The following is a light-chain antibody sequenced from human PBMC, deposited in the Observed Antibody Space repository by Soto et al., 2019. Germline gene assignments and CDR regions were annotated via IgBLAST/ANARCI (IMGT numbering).Light chain of an antibody. CDR2: DVS. V-gene: IGLV2-14*01. CDR3: SSYTSSSPVV. CDR1: SSDVGGYNY. J-gene: IGLJ2*01. Sequence: QSVLTQPASVSGSPGQSTTISCTGTSSDVGGYNYVSWYQQHPGKAPKLMIYDVSYRPSGVSNRFSGSKSGNTASLIISGLQTEDEADYYCSSYTSSSPVVFGGGTKLTVL.